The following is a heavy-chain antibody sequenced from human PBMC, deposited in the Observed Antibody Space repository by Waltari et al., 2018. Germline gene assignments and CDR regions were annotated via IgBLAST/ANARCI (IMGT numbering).Heavy chain of an antibody. Sequence: QLQLQESGPGLVKPSETLSLTYTVSGGSISSSSYYWGWLRQPPGKGLEWIGSIYYSGSTYYNPSLKSRVTISVDTSKNQFSLKLSSVTAADTAVYYCAGITIFGVVIEDYWGQGTLVTVSS. CDR2: IYYSGST. D-gene: IGHD3-3*01. CDR1: GGSISSSSYY. V-gene: IGHV4-39*07. J-gene: IGHJ4*02. CDR3: AGITIFGVVIEDY.